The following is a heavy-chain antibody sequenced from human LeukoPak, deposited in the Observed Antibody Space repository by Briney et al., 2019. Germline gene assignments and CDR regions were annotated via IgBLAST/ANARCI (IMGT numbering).Heavy chain of an antibody. CDR2: ISDSGSST. V-gene: IGHV3-23*01. CDR3: AKARYNWNYEVLDY. Sequence: GGSLRLSCAASGFTFSSYAMSWVRQAPGKGLEWVAAISDSGSSTYYADSVKGRFTISRDNSKNTLYLQMNSLRAEDTAVYYCAKARYNWNYEVLDYWGQGTLVTVSS. J-gene: IGHJ4*02. D-gene: IGHD1-7*01. CDR1: GFTFSSYA.